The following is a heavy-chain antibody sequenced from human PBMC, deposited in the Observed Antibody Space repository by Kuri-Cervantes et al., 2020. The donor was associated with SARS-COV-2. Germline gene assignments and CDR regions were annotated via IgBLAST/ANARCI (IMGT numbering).Heavy chain of an antibody. CDR3: ASRTGHYYYYYMDV. V-gene: IGHV1-24*01. CDR2: FDPEDGET. Sequence: ASVKVSCKVSGYTLTELSMHWVRQAPGKGLEWMGGFDPEDGETIYAQKFQGRVTMTRDTSISTAYMELSRLRSDDTAVYYCASRTGHYYYYYMDVWGKGTTVTVSS. D-gene: IGHD3/OR15-3a*01. J-gene: IGHJ6*03. CDR1: GYTLTELS.